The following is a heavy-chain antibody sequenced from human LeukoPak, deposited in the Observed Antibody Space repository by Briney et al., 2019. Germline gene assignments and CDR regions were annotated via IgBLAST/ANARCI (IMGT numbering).Heavy chain of an antibody. Sequence: ASVKVSCKASGYTFTSYCISWVRQAPGQGLEWMGWISAYNGNTNYAQKLQGRVTMTTDTSTSTAYMELRSLRSDDTAVYYCASRWIAAAGDNWFDPWGQGTLVTVSS. V-gene: IGHV1-18*01. CDR2: ISAYNGNT. CDR1: GYTFTSYC. CDR3: ASRWIAAAGDNWFDP. D-gene: IGHD6-13*01. J-gene: IGHJ5*02.